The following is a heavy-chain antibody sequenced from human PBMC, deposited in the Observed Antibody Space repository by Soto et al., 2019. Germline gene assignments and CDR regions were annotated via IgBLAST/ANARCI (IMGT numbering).Heavy chain of an antibody. CDR2: IRKDGSEK. Sequence: EVQLVESGGGLVQPGGSLRLSCAASGFSFSNYWMNWVRLAPGKGPEWVANIRKDGSEKIYVDSVEGRFTISRDNAKNSLFLQMNNLRPDDTAMYYCVGGTGWLMDTWGQGTPVIVSS. J-gene: IGHJ5*02. CDR1: GFSFSNYW. V-gene: IGHV3-7*03. D-gene: IGHD6-19*01. CDR3: VGGTGWLMDT.